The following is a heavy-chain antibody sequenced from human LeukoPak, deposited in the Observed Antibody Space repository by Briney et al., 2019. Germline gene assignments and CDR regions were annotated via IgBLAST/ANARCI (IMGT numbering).Heavy chain of an antibody. Sequence: GGSLRLSCTASGFTFGDYAMSWFRQAPGKGLEWVGFIRSKAYGGTTEYAASVKGRFTISRDDSKNTLYLQMNSLQTDDTAVYYCVTEVPWDIWGQGTMVTVSS. CDR3: VTEVPWDI. V-gene: IGHV3-49*03. J-gene: IGHJ3*02. CDR1: GFTFGDYA. CDR2: IRSKAYGGTT.